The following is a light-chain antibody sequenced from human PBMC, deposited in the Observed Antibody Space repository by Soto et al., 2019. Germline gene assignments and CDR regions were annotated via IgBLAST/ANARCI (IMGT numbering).Light chain of an antibody. CDR3: SSYTASSTVV. V-gene: IGLV2-14*01. J-gene: IGLJ2*01. CDR2: EAN. CDR1: SGDVGAYDY. Sequence: QSALTQPASVSGSPGQWITISCTGSSGDVGAYDYVSWYQQHPGKAPKLIIYEANNRPSGVSNRFSGSKSGNTASLTISGLQAEDEADYYCSSYTASSTVVFGGGTQLTVL.